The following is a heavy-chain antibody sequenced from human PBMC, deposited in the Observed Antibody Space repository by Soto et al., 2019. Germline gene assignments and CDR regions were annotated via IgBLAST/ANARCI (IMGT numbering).Heavy chain of an antibody. CDR2: ISTSGATR. CDR1: GFTFSTDS. V-gene: IGHV3-48*02. J-gene: IGHJ4*02. Sequence: EVQLVESGGGLVQPGGSLRLSCVASGFTFSTDSMNWVRQAPGKGLEWVAHISTSGATRYYADSVMGRFTISRDNAKTSLSRQMASLRNEDTAVYYCARFFGSGFDYWGQGTLVTVSS. D-gene: IGHD6-19*01. CDR3: ARFFGSGFDY.